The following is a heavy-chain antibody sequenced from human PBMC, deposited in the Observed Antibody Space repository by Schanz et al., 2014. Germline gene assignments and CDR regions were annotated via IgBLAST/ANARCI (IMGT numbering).Heavy chain of an antibody. CDR1: GFTFSNYY. D-gene: IGHD2-2*02. Sequence: QVQLVESGGGVVRPGRSLRLSCAASGFTFSNYYMSWIRQAPGKGLEWVSYISSSSSTYTNYADSVKGRFTISRDNAKNSLYLQMNSLRAEDTAVYYCARDRAPYTVFDYWGQGTLVTVSS. J-gene: IGHJ4*02. CDR3: ARDRAPYTVFDY. V-gene: IGHV3-11*06. CDR2: ISSSSSTYT.